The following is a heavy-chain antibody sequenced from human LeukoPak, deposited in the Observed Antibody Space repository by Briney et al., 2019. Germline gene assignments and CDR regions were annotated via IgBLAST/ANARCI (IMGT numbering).Heavy chain of an antibody. CDR2: IWYDGSNK. D-gene: IGHD3-22*01. CDR3: ARDISGYYYFDY. J-gene: IGHJ4*02. Sequence: GRSLRLSCAASGFTFSNYGMHWVRQAPGKGLEWVAVIWYDGSNKYYADSVKGRFIISRDNSKNTLYLQMNSLGAEDTAVYYCARDISGYYYFDYWGQGTLVTVSS. V-gene: IGHV3-33*01. CDR1: GFTFSNYG.